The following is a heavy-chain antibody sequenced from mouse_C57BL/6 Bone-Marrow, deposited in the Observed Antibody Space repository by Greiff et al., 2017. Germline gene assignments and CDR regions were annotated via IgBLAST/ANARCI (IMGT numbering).Heavy chain of an antibody. J-gene: IGHJ4*01. Sequence: EVKLVESGGGLVQPGGSLKLSCAASGFTFSDYYMYWVRQTPEKRLEWVAYISNGGGSTYYPDTVKGRFTISRDNATNTLYLQMSRLKSEDTAVYYCERGDGISPYAMDYWGQGTSVTVSS. CDR1: GFTFSDYY. V-gene: IGHV5-12*01. CDR3: ERGDGISPYAMDY. D-gene: IGHD1-1*01. CDR2: ISNGGGST.